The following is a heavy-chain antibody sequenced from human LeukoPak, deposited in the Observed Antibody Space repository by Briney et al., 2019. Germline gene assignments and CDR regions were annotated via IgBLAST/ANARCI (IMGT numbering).Heavy chain of an antibody. CDR2: INANSGTR. J-gene: IGHJ5*01. CDR1: GFAFSVYA. CDR3: AKPISGGLAVTADWFHP. V-gene: IGHV3-23*01. D-gene: IGHD6-19*01. Sequence: GGSLILSCAASGFAFSVYAMSWLRQPPGKGLEWVSTINANSGTRSYAASVGGRFTISRDNSKNTLYLQLNTLRADDTATYYCAKPISGGLAVTADWFHPWGQGTLVVVSS.